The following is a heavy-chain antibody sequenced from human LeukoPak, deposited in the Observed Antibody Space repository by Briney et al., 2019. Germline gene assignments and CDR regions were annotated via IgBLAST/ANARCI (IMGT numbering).Heavy chain of an antibody. J-gene: IGHJ6*03. D-gene: IGHD2-8*02. V-gene: IGHV4-59*01. CDR1: GGSISSYY. CDR3: ARLTGYYYYYMDV. CDR2: IYYSGST. Sequence: SETLSLTCTVSGGSISSYYWSWIRQPPGKGLEWIGYIYYSGSTNYNPSLKSRVTISVDTSKNQFSLKLSSVTAADTAVYYCARLTGYYYYYMDVWGKGTTFTISS.